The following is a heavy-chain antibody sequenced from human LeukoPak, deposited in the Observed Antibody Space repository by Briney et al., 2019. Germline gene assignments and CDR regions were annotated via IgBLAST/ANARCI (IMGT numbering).Heavy chain of an antibody. CDR1: GGSISSYS. CDR3: ARVDYHDSSGLPYYYALDV. Sequence: SETLSLTCNVSGGSISSYSWTWIRQPPGKGLEWIGPIYYSGRSNYNPSLTSRVTTSLDTSRNQFSLRLRSVTAADSAVYYCARVDYHDSSGLPYYYALDVWGQGTTVTVSS. CDR2: IYYSGRS. V-gene: IGHV4-59*01. J-gene: IGHJ6*02. D-gene: IGHD3-22*01.